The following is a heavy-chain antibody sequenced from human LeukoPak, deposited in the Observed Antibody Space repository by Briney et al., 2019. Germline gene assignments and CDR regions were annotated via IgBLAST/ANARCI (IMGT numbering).Heavy chain of an antibody. CDR1: SGSISSYY. Sequence: SETLSLTCTVSSGSISSYYWSWIRQPAGKGLEWIGRIYNSGSTNYNPSLKSRVTMSVDTSKNQFSLKLSSVTAADTAVYYCARDWETDSYGYVNGAFDIWGQGTMVTVSS. CDR3: ARDWETDSYGYVNGAFDI. D-gene: IGHD5-18*01. J-gene: IGHJ3*02. CDR2: IYNSGST. V-gene: IGHV4-4*07.